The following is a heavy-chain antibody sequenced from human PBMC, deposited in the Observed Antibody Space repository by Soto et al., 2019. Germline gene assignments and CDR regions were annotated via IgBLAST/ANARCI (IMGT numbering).Heavy chain of an antibody. Sequence: VQLVESGGGLVQPGRSLRLSCEGSGFRFDDYVMHWVRQAPGKGLEWVAAISHDGTNKYYGDSVRGRFTISRDNSKNTLYLQMNTLRNEDTAVYYCAKESRSSAVTATRVYGMDVWGQGTTVTVSS. CDR2: ISHDGTNK. J-gene: IGHJ6*02. CDR1: GFRFDDYV. D-gene: IGHD2-21*02. V-gene: IGHV3-30*18. CDR3: AKESRSSAVTATRVYGMDV.